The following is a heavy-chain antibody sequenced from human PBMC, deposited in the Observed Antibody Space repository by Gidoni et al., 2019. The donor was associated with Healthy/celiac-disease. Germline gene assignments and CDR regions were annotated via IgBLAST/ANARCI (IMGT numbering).Heavy chain of an antibody. Sequence: QVHLQESCPGLVQPSDTLSLTCPVSVGSISSYYWSWIRQPPGKGLEWIGYIYYSGSTNYNPSLKSRVTISVDTDKNKCSLKLSSVTAEDTAVDYCEGVKYYDDSSGLFYWGQGTLVTVSS. D-gene: IGHD3-22*01. CDR1: VGSISSYY. CDR3: EGVKYYDDSSGLFY. V-gene: IGHV4-59*01. J-gene: IGHJ4*02. CDR2: IYYSGST.